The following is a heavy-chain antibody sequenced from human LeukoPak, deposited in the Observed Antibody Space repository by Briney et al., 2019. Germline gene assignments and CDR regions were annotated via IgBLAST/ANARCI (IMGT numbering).Heavy chain of an antibody. J-gene: IGHJ4*02. V-gene: IGHV3-73*01. D-gene: IGHD3-22*01. CDR3: TVYYDGSRMGY. CDR1: GVTFSGSG. Sequence: PGGSLKLSCAASGVTFSGSGVHWVRQASGKGLEWVGRIRSKANSYATAFPASVKGRFTISRDDSKNTAYLQMNSLKTEDTAVYYCTVYYDGSRMGYWGQGILVTVSS. CDR2: IRSKANSYAT.